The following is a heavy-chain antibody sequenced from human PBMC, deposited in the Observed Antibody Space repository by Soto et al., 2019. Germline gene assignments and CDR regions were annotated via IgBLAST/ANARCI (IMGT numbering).Heavy chain of an antibody. Sequence: SETLSLTFAVSGYSISSGYYWGWIRQPPGKGLEWIGSIYHSGSTYYNPSLQSRVTISVDTSKNQFSLKLSSVTAAETAVYYCARWYFDWLSEYYFDYWGQGTLVTVSS. D-gene: IGHD3-9*01. V-gene: IGHV4-38-2*01. CDR3: ARWYFDWLSEYYFDY. CDR2: IYHSGST. CDR1: GYSISSGYY. J-gene: IGHJ4*02.